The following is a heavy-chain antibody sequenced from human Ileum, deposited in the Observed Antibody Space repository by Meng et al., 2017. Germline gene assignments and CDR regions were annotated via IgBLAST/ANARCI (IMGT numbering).Heavy chain of an antibody. CDR2: IYTSGST. V-gene: IGHV4-4*07. D-gene: IGHD4-17*01. Sequence: QEWGPGLVKPSRTVSLPWSVSGGSISSYYWSWIRQPAGKGLEWIGRIYTSGSTNYNPSLKSRVTMSVDTSKNQFSLKLSSVTAADTAVYYCARDVVPTVTYYYNWFDPWGQGTLVTVSS. CDR3: ARDVVPTVTYYYNWFDP. J-gene: IGHJ5*02. CDR1: GGSISSYY.